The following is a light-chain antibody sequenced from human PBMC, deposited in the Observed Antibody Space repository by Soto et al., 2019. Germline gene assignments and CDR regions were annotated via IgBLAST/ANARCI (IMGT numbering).Light chain of an antibody. J-gene: IGKJ4*01. CDR1: QSVSSSY. Sequence: EIVLTQSPGTLSLSPGERATVSCRASQSVSSSYLAWYQHKPGQAPRLLIYGASNRAAGIPDRFSGSGSGTDFTLTISRLEPEDFAVYYCQQYDNSFTFGGGTKVEIK. CDR2: GAS. V-gene: IGKV3-20*01. CDR3: QQYDNSFT.